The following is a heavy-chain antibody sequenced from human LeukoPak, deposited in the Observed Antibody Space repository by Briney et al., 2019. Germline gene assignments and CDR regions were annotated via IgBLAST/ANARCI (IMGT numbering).Heavy chain of an antibody. CDR3: ASWGRGYSSSWYEVHYYYMDV. Sequence: GGSLRLSCAASGFTFSSYGMSWVRPAPGKGLEWVSAISGSGGSTYYADSVKGRFTISRDNSKNTLYLQMNSLRAEDTAVYYCASWGRGYSSSWYEVHYYYMDVWGKGTTVTISS. D-gene: IGHD6-13*01. CDR1: GFTFSSYG. V-gene: IGHV3-23*01. CDR2: ISGSGGST. J-gene: IGHJ6*03.